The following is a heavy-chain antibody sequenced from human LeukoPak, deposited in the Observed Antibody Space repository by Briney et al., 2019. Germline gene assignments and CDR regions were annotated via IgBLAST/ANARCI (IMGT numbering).Heavy chain of an antibody. D-gene: IGHD3-10*01. CDR2: ISYDGSNK. V-gene: IGHV3-30*18. CDR3: AKDEEATMVRGVTTPPDY. J-gene: IGHJ4*02. Sequence: GGSLRLSCAASGFTFSSYGMHWVRQAPGKGLEWVAVISYDGSNKYYADSVKGRFTISRDNSKNTLYLQMNSLRAEDTAVYYCAKDEEATMVRGVTTPPDYWGQGTLVTVSS. CDR1: GFTFSSYG.